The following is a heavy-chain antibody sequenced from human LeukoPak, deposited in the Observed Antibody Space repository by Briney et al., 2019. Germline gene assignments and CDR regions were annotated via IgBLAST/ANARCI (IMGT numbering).Heavy chain of an antibody. J-gene: IGHJ5*02. CDR3: ARSPQSSAYDFWSGIMYWFDP. CDR1: GYTFTGYY. Sequence: GASVKVSCKASGYTFTGYYMHWVRQAPGQGLEWMGWINPNSGGTNYAQKFQGRVTMTRDTSISTAYMELSRLRSDDTAVYYCARSPQSSAYDFWSGIMYWFDPWAREPWSPSPQ. V-gene: IGHV1-2*02. CDR2: INPNSGGT. D-gene: IGHD3-3*01.